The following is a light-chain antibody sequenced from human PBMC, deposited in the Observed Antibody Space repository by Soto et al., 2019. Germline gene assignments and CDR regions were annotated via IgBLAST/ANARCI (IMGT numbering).Light chain of an antibody. V-gene: IGLV2-14*01. Sequence: QSVLTQPPSASGSPGQSVTISCTGTSSDVGGYDYVSWYQQHPGEAPKVLIYDVNSRPSGVSNRFSGSKSGNTASQTISGLQAEDEADYYCSSYTSSSTLYVFGTGTKVTVL. CDR3: SSYTSSSTLYV. CDR2: DVN. J-gene: IGLJ1*01. CDR1: SSDVGGYDY.